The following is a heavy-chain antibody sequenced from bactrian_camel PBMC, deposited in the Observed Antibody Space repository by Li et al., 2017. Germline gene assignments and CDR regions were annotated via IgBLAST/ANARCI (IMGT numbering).Heavy chain of an antibody. V-gene: IGHV3S55*01. CDR1: GIDISCT. CDR2: IHRGVP. J-gene: IGHJ6*01. CDR3: AARAYPHPKACGGSWDRARSHFTS. Sequence: HVQLVESGGGSVQAGESLRLSCAAAGIDISCTVAWFRQAPGKEREAVAAIHRGVPYYADSVKGRFTISRDNAKYMLFLQMNSLKPEDTATYWCAARAYPHPKACGGSWDRARSHFTSWGQGTQVTVS. D-gene: IGHD2*01.